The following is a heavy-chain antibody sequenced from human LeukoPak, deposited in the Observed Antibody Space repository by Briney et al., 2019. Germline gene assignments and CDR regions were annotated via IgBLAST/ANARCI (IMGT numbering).Heavy chain of an antibody. V-gene: IGHV3-7*01. J-gene: IGHJ3*02. CDR1: GFTFSSYW. CDR2: IKQDGSEK. D-gene: IGHD6-13*01. CDR3: ARPGIAAVNTDAFDI. Sequence: GGSLRLSCAASGFTFSSYWMSWVRQAPGKGLEWVANIKQDGSEKYYVDSVKGRFTISRDNAKNSLYLQMNRLRAEDTAVYYCARPGIAAVNTDAFDIWGQGTMATVPS.